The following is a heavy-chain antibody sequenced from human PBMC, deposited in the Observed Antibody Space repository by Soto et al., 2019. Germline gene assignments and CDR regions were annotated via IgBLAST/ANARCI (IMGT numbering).Heavy chain of an antibody. D-gene: IGHD4-17*01. CDR2: IRSKANSYAT. V-gene: IGHV3-73*01. CDR1: GFTFSGSA. Sequence: QLGGSLRLSCAASGFTFSGSAMHWVRQASGKGLEWVGRIRSKANSYATAYAASVKGRFTISRDDSKNTAYLQMNSLKTEDTAVYYCTSPYGGNSGWYFDLWGRGTLVTVSS. J-gene: IGHJ2*01. CDR3: TSPYGGNSGWYFDL.